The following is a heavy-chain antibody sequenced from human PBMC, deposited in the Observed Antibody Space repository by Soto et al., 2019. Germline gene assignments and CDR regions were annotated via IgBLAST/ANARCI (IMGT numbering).Heavy chain of an antibody. CDR2: ISYDGSNK. CDR1: GFTFSSYG. Sequence: GGSLRLSCAASGFTFSSYGMHWVRQAPGKGLEWVAVISYDGSNKYYADSVKGRFTISRGNSKNTLYLQMNSLRAEDTAVYYCAKDVAAAGMLYFDYWGQGTLVTVSS. V-gene: IGHV3-30*18. J-gene: IGHJ4*02. CDR3: AKDVAAAGMLYFDY. D-gene: IGHD6-13*01.